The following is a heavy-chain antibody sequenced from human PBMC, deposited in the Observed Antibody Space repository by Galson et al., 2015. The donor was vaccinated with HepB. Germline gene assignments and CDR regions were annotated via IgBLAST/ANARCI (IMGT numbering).Heavy chain of an antibody. CDR2: IYPGDSDT. CDR1: GYTFTAFW. CDR3: ARHFSSGSYGFLQAFHY. V-gene: IGHV5-51*01. Sequence: QSGAEVKKPGESLKISCKASGYTFTAFWITWVRQIPGKGLGWMGVIYPGDSDTRYSPSFQGQVTISADKSISTAYLQWNSLKASDTAMYYCARHFSSGSYGFLQAFHYWGQGTLVTVSS. J-gene: IGHJ4*02. D-gene: IGHD1-26*01.